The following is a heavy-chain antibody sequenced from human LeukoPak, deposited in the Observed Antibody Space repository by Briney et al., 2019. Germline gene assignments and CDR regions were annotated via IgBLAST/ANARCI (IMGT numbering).Heavy chain of an antibody. CDR2: ISAYNGNT. Sequence: ASVKVSCKASGYTFTSYGISWVRQAPGQGLEWMGWISAYNGNTNYAQKLRGRVTMTTDTSTSTAYMELRSLRSDDTAVYYCARDGDILTGYYKPDFDYWGQGTLVTVSS. CDR3: ARDGDILTGYYKPDFDY. J-gene: IGHJ4*02. D-gene: IGHD3-9*01. CDR1: GYTFTSYG. V-gene: IGHV1-18*01.